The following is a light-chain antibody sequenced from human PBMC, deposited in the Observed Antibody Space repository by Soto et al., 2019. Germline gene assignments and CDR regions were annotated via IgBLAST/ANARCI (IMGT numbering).Light chain of an antibody. J-gene: IGLJ2*01. CDR1: NSDVGAYPY. CDR3: SSYTSSTTVV. V-gene: IGLV2-14*03. CDR2: EVA. Sequence: QSALTQPASVSGSPGQSITISCTGTNSDVGAYPYVSWYQQHPGNAPKLLIYEVADRPSGVSDRFSGSKSGNTASLTISALQAEDEAVYYCSSYTSSTTVVFGGGTKLTVL.